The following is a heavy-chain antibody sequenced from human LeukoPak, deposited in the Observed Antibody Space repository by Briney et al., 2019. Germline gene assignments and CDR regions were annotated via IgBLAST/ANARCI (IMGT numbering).Heavy chain of an antibody. J-gene: IGHJ4*02. CDR3: ARVPHIAAAGDY. CDR2: INPSGGST. V-gene: IGHV1-46*01. Sequence: ASVKVSCKASGYTFTSYYMYWVRQAPGQGLEWMGIINPSGGSTSYAQKFQGRVTMTRDTSTSTVYMELSSLRSEDTAVYYCARVPHIAAAGDYWGQGTLVTVSS. CDR1: GYTFTSYY. D-gene: IGHD6-13*01.